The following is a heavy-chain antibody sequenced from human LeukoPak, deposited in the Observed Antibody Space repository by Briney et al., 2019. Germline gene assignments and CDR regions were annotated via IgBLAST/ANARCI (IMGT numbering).Heavy chain of an antibody. Sequence: GGSLRLSCAASGFTFSDYYMSWLRQAPGKGLEWVSYISSSGSTIYYADSVKGRFTISRDNAKNSLYLQMNSLRAEDTAVYYCARDSPKLYYYYGMDVWGKGTTVTVSS. V-gene: IGHV3-11*01. CDR3: ARDSPKLYYYYGMDV. CDR1: GFTFSDYY. J-gene: IGHJ6*04. D-gene: IGHD1-7*01. CDR2: ISSSGSTI.